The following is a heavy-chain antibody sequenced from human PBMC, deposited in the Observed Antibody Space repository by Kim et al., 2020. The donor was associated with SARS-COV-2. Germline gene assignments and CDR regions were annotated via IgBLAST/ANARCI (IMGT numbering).Heavy chain of an antibody. Sequence: GGSLRLSCAASGFTFSSYGMHWVRQALGKGLEWVAAIWYDGSNKYYADSVKGRFTISRDNSKNTLYLQMNSLRAEDTAVYYCASATGSSDPYYYGRDVWGRGTTVTVSS. J-gene: IGHJ6*01. CDR3: ASATGSSDPYYYGRDV. D-gene: IGHD1-26*01. CDR2: IWYDGSNK. V-gene: IGHV3-33*01. CDR1: GFTFSSYG.